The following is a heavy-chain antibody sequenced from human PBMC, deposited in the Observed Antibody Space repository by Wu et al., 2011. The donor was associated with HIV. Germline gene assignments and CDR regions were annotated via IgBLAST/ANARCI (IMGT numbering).Heavy chain of an antibody. CDR1: GGTFSSYA. J-gene: IGHJ6*02. CDR3: ASRYCSSTSCIWMGWGVLRTVVDV. V-gene: IGHV1-69*05. CDR2: IIPIFGTA. Sequence: QVQLVQSGAEVKKPGSSVKVSCKASGGTFSSYAISWVRQAPGQGLEWMGGIIPIFGTANYAQKFQGRVTITTDESTSTAYMELSSLRSEDTAVYYCASRYCSSTSCIWMGWGVLRTVVDVVGPKGPTVDRLL. D-gene: IGHD2-2*01.